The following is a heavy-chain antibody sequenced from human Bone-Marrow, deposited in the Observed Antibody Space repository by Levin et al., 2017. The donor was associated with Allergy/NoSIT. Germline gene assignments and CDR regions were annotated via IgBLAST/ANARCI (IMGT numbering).Heavy chain of an antibody. CDR3: ARRLAFSDQFEY. Sequence: ASVKVSCRASGYSFISYYIHWIRQAPGQGLEWMGWVNPYSGETLYAQQFQGRLTLTRDTSISTVYMDLNTLRSDDTAIFFCARRLAFSDQFEYWGQGTLVTVSS. CDR1: GYSFISYY. D-gene: IGHD2-2*01. CDR2: VNPYSGET. J-gene: IGHJ4*02. V-gene: IGHV1-2*02.